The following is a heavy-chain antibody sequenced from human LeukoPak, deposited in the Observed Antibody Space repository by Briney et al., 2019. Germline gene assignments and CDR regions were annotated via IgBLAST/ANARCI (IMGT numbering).Heavy chain of an antibody. V-gene: IGHV3-7*01. CDR1: GFTFSSYW. J-gene: IGHJ4*02. Sequence: GGSLRLSCAASGFTFSSYWMSWVRQAPGKGLEWVANIKQDGSEKYYVDSVKGRFTISRDNAKNSLYLQKNSLRAEDTAVYYCARGLIAAAAYYWGQGTLVTVSS. CDR3: ARGLIAAAAYY. CDR2: IKQDGSEK. D-gene: IGHD6-13*01.